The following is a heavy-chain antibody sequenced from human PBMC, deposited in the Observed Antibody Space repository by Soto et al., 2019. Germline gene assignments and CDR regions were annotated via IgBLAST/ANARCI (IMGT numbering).Heavy chain of an antibody. D-gene: IGHD1-26*01. J-gene: IGHJ5*02. CDR1: GYTFATYG. CDR2: INPYNGNT. CDR3: ARDPVGGNWFDP. Sequence: QVQLVQSGAEVKKPGASVKVSCKASGYTFATYGISWVRQAPGQGLEWMGWINPYNGNTNYAQELQGRVTMTTDTSTSTAYMELRSLRSDDTAVYYFARDPVGGNWFDPWGQGTLVTVSS. V-gene: IGHV1-18*01.